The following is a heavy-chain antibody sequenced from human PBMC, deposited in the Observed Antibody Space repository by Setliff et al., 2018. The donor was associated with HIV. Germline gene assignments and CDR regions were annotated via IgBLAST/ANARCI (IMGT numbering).Heavy chain of an antibody. V-gene: IGHV3-33*06. CDR1: GFAFSGHQ. J-gene: IGHJ4*02. CDR2: IWYDGSNK. CDR3: AKELAASGLGYFDS. Sequence: PGGSLRLSCAASGFAFSGHQMSWVRQAPGKGLEWVSVIWYDGSNKYYTDSVKGRFTISRDNSKNTVYLQMNSLRAEDTAEYYCAKELAASGLGYFDSWGRGILVTVSS. D-gene: IGHD3-22*01.